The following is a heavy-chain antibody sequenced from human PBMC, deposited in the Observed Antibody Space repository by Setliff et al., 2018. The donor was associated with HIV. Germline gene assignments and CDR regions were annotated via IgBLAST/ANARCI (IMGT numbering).Heavy chain of an antibody. Sequence: PGGSLRLSCVASEFRFSNYWMAWVRQAPGKGLEWVGNINQDGSEENYVDSVKGRFTISRDNAKNSMDLQMNSLRAEDTAVYYCAREYSSSWTSYYYYGMDVWGQGTTVTVSS. J-gene: IGHJ6*02. V-gene: IGHV3-7*01. D-gene: IGHD6-13*01. CDR1: EFRFSNYW. CDR2: INQDGSEE. CDR3: AREYSSSWTSYYYYGMDV.